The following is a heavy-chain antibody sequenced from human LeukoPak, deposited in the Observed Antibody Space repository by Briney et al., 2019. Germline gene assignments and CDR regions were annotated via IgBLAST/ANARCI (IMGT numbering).Heavy chain of an antibody. Sequence: SETLSLTCAVYGGSFSGYYWSWIRQPPGKGLELIGEINHSGSTNYNPSLKSRVTISVDTSKNQFSLKLSSVTAADTAVYYCARGGMRSRGKFDYWGQGTLVSVSS. V-gene: IGHV4-34*01. D-gene: IGHD2-2*01. CDR1: GGSFSGYY. J-gene: IGHJ4*02. CDR3: ARGGMRSRGKFDY. CDR2: INHSGST.